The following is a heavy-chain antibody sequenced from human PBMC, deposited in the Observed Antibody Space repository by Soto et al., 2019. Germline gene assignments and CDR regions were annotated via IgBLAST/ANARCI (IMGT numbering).Heavy chain of an antibody. CDR2: SYTSGGT. J-gene: IGHJ4*02. Sequence: ETLSLTCTFSGGTISSYDWSWIRQPAGKGLEWIGRSYTSGGTNYNPSLKSRVTMSVDTSKNQSSLKLSSVTAADTAVYYCARLHRYWSGGSCYFNFDYWGQGTLVTVAS. V-gene: IGHV4-4*07. D-gene: IGHD2-15*01. CDR3: ARLHRYWSGGSCYFNFDY. CDR1: GGTISSYD.